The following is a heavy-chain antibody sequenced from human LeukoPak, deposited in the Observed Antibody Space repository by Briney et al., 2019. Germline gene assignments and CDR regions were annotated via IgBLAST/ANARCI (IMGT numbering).Heavy chain of an antibody. D-gene: IGHD1-14*01. Sequence: GGSLRLSCAAPGFTFSSYGMHWVRQAPGKGLEGVAVISYDGSNKYYADSVKGRFTISRDNYKNTLYLQMNSLRAEDTAVYYCARDRGNQRGYYYYYMDVWGKGTTVTVSS. CDR3: ARDRGNQRGYYYYYMDV. J-gene: IGHJ6*03. CDR1: GFTFSSYG. CDR2: ISYDGSNK. V-gene: IGHV3-30*03.